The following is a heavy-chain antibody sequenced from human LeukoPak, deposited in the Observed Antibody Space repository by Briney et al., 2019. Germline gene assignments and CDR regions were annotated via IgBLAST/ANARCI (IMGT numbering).Heavy chain of an antibody. V-gene: IGHV3-7*01. Sequence: GGSLRLSCAASGFSFSSFWMTWVRQAPGKGLEWVATIKQDGSEKHYVDSVKGRFTISRDDAKNSLYLQMNSLRDEDTAVYYCAKDLGWFGEPTPWGQGTLVTVSS. CDR3: AKDLGWFGEPTP. CDR2: IKQDGSEK. D-gene: IGHD3-10*01. J-gene: IGHJ5*02. CDR1: GFSFSSFW.